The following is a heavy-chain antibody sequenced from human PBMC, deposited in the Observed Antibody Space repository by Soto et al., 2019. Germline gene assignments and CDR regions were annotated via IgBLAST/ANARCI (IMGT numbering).Heavy chain of an antibody. Sequence: GGSLRLSCAASGFTFSSYWMSWVRQAPGKGLEWVANIKQDGSEKYYVDSVKGRFTISRDNAKNSLYLQMNSLRVEDTALYYCAKDRDSSGWLGFDYWGQGTLVTVSS. CDR3: AKDRDSSGWLGFDY. J-gene: IGHJ4*02. CDR1: GFTFSSYW. V-gene: IGHV3-7*03. CDR2: IKQDGSEK. D-gene: IGHD6-19*01.